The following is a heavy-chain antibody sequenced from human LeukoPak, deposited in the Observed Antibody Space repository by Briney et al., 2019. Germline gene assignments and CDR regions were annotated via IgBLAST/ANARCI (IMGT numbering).Heavy chain of an antibody. CDR1: GFNFGDYG. Sequence: GGSLRLSCTTSGFNFGDYGLSWFRHAPGKGLEWVANIKQDGSEKYYVDSVKGRFTISRDNAKNSLYLQMNSLRAEDTAVYYCARDLSRIHLWSNPYFDYWGQGTLVTVSS. V-gene: IGHV3-7*01. CDR3: ARDLSRIHLWSNPYFDY. D-gene: IGHD5-18*01. CDR2: IKQDGSEK. J-gene: IGHJ4*02.